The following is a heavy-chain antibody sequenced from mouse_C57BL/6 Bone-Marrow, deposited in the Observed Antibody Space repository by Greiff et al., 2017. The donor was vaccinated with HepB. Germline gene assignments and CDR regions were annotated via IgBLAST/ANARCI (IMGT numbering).Heavy chain of an antibody. D-gene: IGHD1-1*01. CDR2: IYPGSGST. CDR1: GYTFTSYW. J-gene: IGHJ4*01. CDR3: AGSSYGYYGMDS. Sequence: QVQLQQPGAELVKPGASVKMSCKASGYTFTSYWITWVKQRPGQGLEWIGDIYPGSGSTNYNEKFKGKATLTVDTSSSTAYMQLSSLTSEDSAVYYCAGSSYGYYGMDSCGRGTSVTVSS. V-gene: IGHV1-55*01.